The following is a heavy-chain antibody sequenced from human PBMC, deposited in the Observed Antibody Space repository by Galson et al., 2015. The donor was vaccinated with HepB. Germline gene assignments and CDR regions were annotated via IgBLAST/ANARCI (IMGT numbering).Heavy chain of an antibody. Sequence: SLRLSCAASGFTFNNYAMHWVRQAPGKGLEWVSGISWNSGSIGYADSVKGRFIISRDNAKSSMYLQMNSLRAEDTALYYCTRDKLRYLEWLPSHFDNWGQGTLVSVSS. CDR3: TRDKLRYLEWLPSHFDN. CDR2: ISWNSGSI. CDR1: GFTFNNYA. V-gene: IGHV3-9*01. D-gene: IGHD3-3*01. J-gene: IGHJ4*02.